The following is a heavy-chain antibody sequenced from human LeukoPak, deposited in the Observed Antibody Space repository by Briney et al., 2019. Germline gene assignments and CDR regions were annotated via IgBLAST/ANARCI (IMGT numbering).Heavy chain of an antibody. CDR3: ASGRHWSDSYYFDY. J-gene: IGHJ4*02. D-gene: IGHD1-26*01. Sequence: SQTLSLTCAISGDSVSSNSAAWNWIRQSPSRGLEWLGRTYYRSKWYNDYAVSAKSRITINPDTSKNQFSLQLNSVTPEDTAVYYCASGRHWSDSYYFDYWGQGTLVTVSS. CDR1: GDSVSSNSAA. CDR2: TYYRSKWYN. V-gene: IGHV6-1*01.